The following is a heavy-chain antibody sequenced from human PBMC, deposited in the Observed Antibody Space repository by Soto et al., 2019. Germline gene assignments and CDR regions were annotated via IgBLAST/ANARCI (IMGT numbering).Heavy chain of an antibody. D-gene: IGHD5-12*01. J-gene: IGHJ4*02. CDR2: IYYSGST. CDR1: GGSVSSGSYY. CDR3: ARGDGYPFDY. V-gene: IGHV4-61*01. Sequence: QVQLQESGPGLVKPSETLSLTCTVSGGSVSSGSYYWSWIRQPPGKGLEWIGYIYYSGSTNYNPSLKSRVTISVDTSKNQFSLKLSSVTAADTAVYYCARGDGYPFDYWGQETLVTVSS.